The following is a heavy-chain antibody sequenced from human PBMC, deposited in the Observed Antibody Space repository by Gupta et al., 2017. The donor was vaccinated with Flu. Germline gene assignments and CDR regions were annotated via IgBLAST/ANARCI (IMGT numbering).Heavy chain of an antibody. D-gene: IGHD2-15*01. CDR2: ISGSGGST. CDR1: GFTFSSYA. Sequence: EVQLLESGGGLVQPGGSLRLSCAASGFTFSSYAMSWVRQAPGKGLEWVSAISGSGGSTYYADSVKGRFTISRDNSKNTLYLQMNSLRAEDTAVYYCATIGPDIVVVVAATSDYWGQGTLVTVSS. CDR3: ATIGPDIVVVVAATSDY. V-gene: IGHV3-23*01. J-gene: IGHJ4*02.